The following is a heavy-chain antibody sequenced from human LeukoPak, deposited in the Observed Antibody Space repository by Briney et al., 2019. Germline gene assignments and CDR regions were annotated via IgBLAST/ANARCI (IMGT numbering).Heavy chain of an antibody. CDR3: ARDVTYYDSSYYYDAFDL. D-gene: IGHD3-22*01. Sequence: GGSLRLSCAASGFTFRSYWMTWVRQAPGKGLEWVANIKRGGSEKHYVDSVWGRFTISRDNAKSSLYLQLNSLRAEDTAVYYCARDVTYYDSSYYYDAFDLWGQGTMVTVSS. CDR2: IKRGGSEK. V-gene: IGHV3-7*01. CDR1: GFTFRSYW. J-gene: IGHJ3*01.